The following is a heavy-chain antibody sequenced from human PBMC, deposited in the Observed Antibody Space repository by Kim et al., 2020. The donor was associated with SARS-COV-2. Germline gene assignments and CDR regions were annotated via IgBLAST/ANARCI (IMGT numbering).Heavy chain of an antibody. CDR3: ARDKHDDSSGYYSVYFDY. V-gene: IGHV4-39*07. Sequence: TSQVTISLDTSKNQFSLKLSSVTAADTAVYYCARDKHDDSSGYYSVYFDYWGQGTLVTVSS. J-gene: IGHJ4*02. D-gene: IGHD3-22*01.